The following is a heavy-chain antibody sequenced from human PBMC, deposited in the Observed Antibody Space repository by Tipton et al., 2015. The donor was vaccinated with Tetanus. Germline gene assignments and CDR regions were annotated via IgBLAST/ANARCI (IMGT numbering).Heavy chain of an antibody. Sequence: SLRLSCVGSGFNFSTYTMNWVRQAPGKGLEWVSSIRGSGGHIYYADSVKGRFTISRDDSKETVYLQMSSLRAEDTAVYYCAKLDYGDYGRYYYYEMDVWGQGTTVTVSS. CDR1: GFNFSTYT. D-gene: IGHD4-17*01. CDR3: AKLDYGDYGRYYYYEMDV. CDR2: IRGSGGHI. J-gene: IGHJ6*02. V-gene: IGHV3-21*01.